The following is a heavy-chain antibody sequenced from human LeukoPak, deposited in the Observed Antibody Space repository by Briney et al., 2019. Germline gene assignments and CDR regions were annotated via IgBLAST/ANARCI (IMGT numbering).Heavy chain of an antibody. D-gene: IGHD2-2*01. V-gene: IGHV3-23*01. CDR2: ISGSGGST. J-gene: IGHJ4*02. CDR1: GFTFSSYA. Sequence: PGGSLRLSCAASGFTFSSYAMSWVRQAPGEGLEWVSAISGSGGSTYYADSVKGRFTISRDNSQNTLYLQMNSRRAEDTAVYYCANEESSSRTSNYYFDYWGQRTLVTVSS. CDR3: ANEESSSRTSNYYFDY.